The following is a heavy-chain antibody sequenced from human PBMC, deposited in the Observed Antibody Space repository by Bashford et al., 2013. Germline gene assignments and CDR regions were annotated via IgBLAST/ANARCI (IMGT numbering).Heavy chain of an antibody. D-gene: IGHD3-22*01. J-gene: IGHJ4*02. Sequence: VRQAPGKGLEWVANIKQDGSEKYYVDSVKGRFTISRDNAKNSLYLQMNSLRAEDTAVYYCARGHHSSGYWWFVSTWGQGTLVTVSS. V-gene: IGHV3-7*01. CDR3: ARGHHSSGYWWFVST. CDR2: IKQDGSEK.